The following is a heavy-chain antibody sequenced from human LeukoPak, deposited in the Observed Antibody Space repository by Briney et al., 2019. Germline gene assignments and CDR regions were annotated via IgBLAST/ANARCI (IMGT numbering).Heavy chain of an antibody. CDR2: IKSKTDGGTT. V-gene: IGHV3-15*01. D-gene: IGHD2-21*02. J-gene: IGHJ4*02. CDR1: GFTFSSYS. CDR3: TTNPRYCGGDCSYFDY. Sequence: GGSLRLSCAASGFTFSSYSMNWVRQAPGKGLEWVCRIKSKTDGGTTDYAAPVKGRFTISRDDSKNTLYLQMNSLKTEDTAVYYCTTNPRYCGGDCSYFDYWGQGTLVTVSS.